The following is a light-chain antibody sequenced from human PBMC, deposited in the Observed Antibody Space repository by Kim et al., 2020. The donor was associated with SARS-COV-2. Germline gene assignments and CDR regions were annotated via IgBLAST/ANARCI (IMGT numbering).Light chain of an antibody. CDR2: GKN. V-gene: IGLV3-19*01. CDR1: SLRSYY. CDR3: NSRDSSGNHQV. Sequence: GQTVRIKCQGDSLRSYYASWYQQKPGQAPVLVIYGKNNRPSGIPDRFSGSSSGNTASLTITGAQAEDEADYYCNSRDSSGNHQVFGGGTQLTVL. J-gene: IGLJ2*01.